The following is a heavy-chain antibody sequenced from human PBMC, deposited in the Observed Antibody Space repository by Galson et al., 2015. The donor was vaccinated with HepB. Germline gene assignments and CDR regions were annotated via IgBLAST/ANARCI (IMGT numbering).Heavy chain of an antibody. J-gene: IGHJ4*02. CDR3: ARGCSGCSTSSLHDY. V-gene: IGHV3-21*01. D-gene: IGHD3-10*02. Sequence: SLRLSCAASGFTFSSYTMNWVRQAPGKGLEWVSSISSGSTYIYYADSLKGRFTISRDNAKNSLYLQMNSLRAEDTAVYYCARGCSGCSTSSLHDYWGQGTLVTVSS. CDR1: GFTFSSYT. CDR2: ISSGSTYI.